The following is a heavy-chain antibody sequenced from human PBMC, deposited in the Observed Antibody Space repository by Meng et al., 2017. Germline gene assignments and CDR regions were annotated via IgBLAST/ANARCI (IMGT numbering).Heavy chain of an antibody. CDR2: ISAYNGNT. V-gene: IGHV1-18*01. D-gene: IGHD2-2*01. Sequence: VQRVEYGAEGKKPGASVKVSCKASGYTFTSYGISWVRQAPGQGLEWMGWISAYNGNTNYAQKLQGRVTMTTDTSTSTAYMELRSLRSDDTAVYYCARVGYCSSTSCHQIDYWGQGTLVTVSS. CDR3: ARVGYCSSTSCHQIDY. J-gene: IGHJ4*02. CDR1: GYTFTSYG.